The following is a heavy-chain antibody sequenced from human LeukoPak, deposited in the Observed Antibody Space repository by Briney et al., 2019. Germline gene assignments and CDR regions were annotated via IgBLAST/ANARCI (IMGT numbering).Heavy chain of an antibody. CDR2: ISSTSNYI. J-gene: IGHJ4*02. CDR3: AREDDYYDSSGYNY. D-gene: IGHD3-22*01. Sequence: GGSLRLSCEASGFSFSTYWMSWVRQAPGKGLEWVSCISSTSNYIFYADSVKGRFTISRDNAKNSLYLQMNSLRAEDTAVYYCAREDDYYDSSGYNYWGQGTLVTVSS. V-gene: IGHV3-21*01. CDR1: GFSFSTYW.